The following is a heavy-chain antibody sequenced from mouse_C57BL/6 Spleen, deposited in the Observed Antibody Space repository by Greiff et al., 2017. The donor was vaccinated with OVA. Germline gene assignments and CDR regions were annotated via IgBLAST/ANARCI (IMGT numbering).Heavy chain of an antibody. CDR3: ARSPNWVYAMDY. Sequence: ESGPGLVKPSQSLSLTCSVTGYSITSGYYWNWIRQFPGNKLEWMGYISYDGSNNYNPSLKNRISITRDTSKNQFFLKLNSVTTEDTATYYCARSPNWVYAMDYWGQGTSVTVSS. CDR2: ISYDGSN. V-gene: IGHV3-6*01. CDR1: GYSITSGYY. J-gene: IGHJ4*01. D-gene: IGHD4-1*02.